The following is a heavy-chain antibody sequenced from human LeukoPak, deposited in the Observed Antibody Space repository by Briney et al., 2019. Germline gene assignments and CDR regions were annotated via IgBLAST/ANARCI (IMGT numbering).Heavy chain of an antibody. V-gene: IGHV4-59*01. CDR3: ARDRFRLDY. CDR2: IYYSGST. D-gene: IGHD3-10*01. Sequence: SETLSLTCTVSGGSISSYYWSWIRQPPGKGLEWIWYIYYSGSTNYNPSLKSRVTISVDTSKNQFSLKLSSVTAADTAVYYCARDRFRLDYWGQGTLVTVSS. J-gene: IGHJ4*02. CDR1: GGSISSYY.